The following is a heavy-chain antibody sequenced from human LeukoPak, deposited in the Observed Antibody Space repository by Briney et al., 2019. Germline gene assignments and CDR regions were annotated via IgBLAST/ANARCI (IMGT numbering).Heavy chain of an antibody. V-gene: IGHV1-18*01. CDR2: ISAYNGNT. CDR1: GYTFTSYG. CDR3: ARDLYDSSGYNDY. Sequence: ASVKVSCKASGYTFTSYGISWVRQAPGQGLEWMGWISAYNGNTNYAQKLQGRVTMPTDTSTSTAHMELRSLRSDDTAVYYCARDLYDSSGYNDYWGQGTLVTVSS. J-gene: IGHJ4*02. D-gene: IGHD3-22*01.